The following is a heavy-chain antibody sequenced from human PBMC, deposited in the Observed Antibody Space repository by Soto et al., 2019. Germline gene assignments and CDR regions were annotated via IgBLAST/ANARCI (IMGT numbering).Heavy chain of an antibody. CDR1: GYTFTSYD. Sequence: QVKLVQSGAEVKKPGASVKVSCKASGYTFTSYDMNWVRQAPGQGLEWLGWMNPNSGNTGYAQKFQGRVAMTRDTSISTAYMELTSLTSEDTAVYYCARDYGGNSGWFDPWGQGTLVTVSS. D-gene: IGHD4-17*01. V-gene: IGHV1-8*01. CDR3: ARDYGGNSGWFDP. J-gene: IGHJ5*02. CDR2: MNPNSGNT.